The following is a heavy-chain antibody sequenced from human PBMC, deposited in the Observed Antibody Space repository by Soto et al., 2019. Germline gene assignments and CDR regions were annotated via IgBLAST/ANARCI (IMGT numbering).Heavy chain of an antibody. J-gene: IGHJ4*02. CDR2: VKSKSNGETT. Sequence: EVQLVESGGGLVKPGGSLRLSCAASGFTLSNAWMNWVRQAPGKGLEWVGRVKSKSNGETTDYAVPAKGRFTISRDDSIDTVYLQRNSVQAEDTAVYYCTSRIRTTIVYWGQGTLVTVSS. CDR3: TSRIRTTIVY. CDR1: GFTLSNAW. D-gene: IGHD1-1*01. V-gene: IGHV3-15*07.